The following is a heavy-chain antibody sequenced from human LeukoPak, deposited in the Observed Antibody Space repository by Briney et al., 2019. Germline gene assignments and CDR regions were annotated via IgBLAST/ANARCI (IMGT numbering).Heavy chain of an antibody. V-gene: IGHV3-23*01. CDR2: ISNTGST. Sequence: PGGSLRLSCAASILTFSNHALSWVRQAPGEGREWVSAISNTGSTFYADSVRGRFSISRDNSKNTLYLQMNSLRAEDTADYYCAARPYGSTDYYWGQGTLVTVSS. CDR1: ILTFSNHA. CDR3: AARPYGSTDYY. D-gene: IGHD3-22*01. J-gene: IGHJ4*02.